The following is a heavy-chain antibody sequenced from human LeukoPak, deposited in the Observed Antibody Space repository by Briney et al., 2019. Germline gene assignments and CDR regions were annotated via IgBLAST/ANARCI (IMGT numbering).Heavy chain of an antibody. Sequence: SETLSLTCTVSGGSISNYYWSWIRQPPGKGLEWLGYVHYSGSTNYNPSLKSRLTISADTSKNQFSLTLTSVTAADTAVYYCARHGGPSDSSGYLYYLDYWGQRTLVTVSS. CDR2: VHYSGST. V-gene: IGHV4-59*08. CDR3: ARHGGPSDSSGYLYYLDY. J-gene: IGHJ4*02. D-gene: IGHD3-22*01. CDR1: GGSISNYY.